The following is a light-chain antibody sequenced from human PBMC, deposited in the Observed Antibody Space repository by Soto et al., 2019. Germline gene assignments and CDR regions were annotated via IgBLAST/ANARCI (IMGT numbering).Light chain of an antibody. CDR3: HQRKSWPRT. CDR2: DTS. V-gene: IGKV3-11*01. Sequence: EIMLSQSPATLSSTPGERATLSCRASQTVSNKLAWYQHKPGQAPRLLIYDTSNRATGIPARFSGSGSGTDFTLTISSLEPEDFAVYYCHQRKSWPRTFGQGTKVDIK. CDR1: QTVSNK. J-gene: IGKJ1*01.